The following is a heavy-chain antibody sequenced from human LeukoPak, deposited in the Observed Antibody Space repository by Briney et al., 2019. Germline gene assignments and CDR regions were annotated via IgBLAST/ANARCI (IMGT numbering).Heavy chain of an antibody. Sequence: SVKVSCKASGGTFSSYAISWVRQAPGQGREWMGGIIPIFGTANYAQKFQGRVTITADESTSTAYMGLSSLRSEDTAVYYCARAMVRGVRPPYYYYYYMDVWGKGTTVTVSS. CDR3: ARAMVRGVRPPYYYYYYMDV. CDR1: GGTFSSYA. J-gene: IGHJ6*03. D-gene: IGHD3-10*01. CDR2: IIPIFGTA. V-gene: IGHV1-69*13.